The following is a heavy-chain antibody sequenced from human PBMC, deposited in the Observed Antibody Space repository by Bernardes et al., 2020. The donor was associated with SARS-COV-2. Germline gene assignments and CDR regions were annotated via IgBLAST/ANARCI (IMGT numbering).Heavy chain of an antibody. CDR1: GYSFTSYW. CDR2: IYPGDSDT. V-gene: IGHV5-51*01. D-gene: IGHD6-13*01. CDR3: ARLMGSSWQPNWFDP. Sequence: GESLKISCKGSGYSFTSYWISWVRQIPGKGLEWMGIIYPGDSDTRYSPSFQGQVTISADKSISTAYLQWSSLKASDTAMYYCARLMGSSWQPNWFDPWGQGTLVTVSS. J-gene: IGHJ5*02.